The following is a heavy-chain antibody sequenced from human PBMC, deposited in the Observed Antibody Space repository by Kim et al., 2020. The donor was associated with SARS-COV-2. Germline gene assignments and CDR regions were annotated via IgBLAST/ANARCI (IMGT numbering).Heavy chain of an antibody. CDR2: IRSKAYGGTT. D-gene: IGHD2-15*01. Sequence: GGSLRLSCTASGFTFGDYAMSWFRQAPGKGLEWVGFIRSKAYGGTTEYAASVKGRFTISRDDSKSIAYLQMNSLKTEDTAVYYCTRGGCCSGGSCLVRIAPAYWGQGTLVTVSS. CDR3: TRGGCCSGGSCLVRIAPAY. V-gene: IGHV3-49*03. CDR1: GFTFGDYA. J-gene: IGHJ4*02.